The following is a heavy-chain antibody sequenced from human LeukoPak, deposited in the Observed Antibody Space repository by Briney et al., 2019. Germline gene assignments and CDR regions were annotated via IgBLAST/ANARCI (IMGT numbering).Heavy chain of an antibody. CDR3: ARQKELVGATIDY. CDR2: IYYSGST. CDR1: VGSISSSSYY. J-gene: IGHJ4*02. D-gene: IGHD1-26*01. V-gene: IGHV4-39*01. Sequence: SETLSLTCTVSVGSISSSSYYWGWIRQPPGKWLEWIGSIYYSGSTYYNPSLKSRVTISVDTSKNQFSLKLSSVTAADTAVYYCARQKELVGATIDYWGQGTLVTVSS.